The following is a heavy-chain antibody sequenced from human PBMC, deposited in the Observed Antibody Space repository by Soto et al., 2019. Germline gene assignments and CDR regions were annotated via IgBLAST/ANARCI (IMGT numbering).Heavy chain of an antibody. V-gene: IGHV1-18*01. CDR1: GYTFTSYG. CDR2: ISAYNGKT. J-gene: IGHJ6*02. Sequence: ASVKVSCKASGYTFTSYGISWVRQAPGQGLEWMGWISAYNGKTNYAQKLQGRVTMTTDTSTSTAYMELRSLRSDDTAVYYCAREDGWGRFGELRTTYYYYYGMDVWGQGTTVTVS. CDR3: AREDGWGRFGELRTTYYYYYGMDV. D-gene: IGHD3-10*01.